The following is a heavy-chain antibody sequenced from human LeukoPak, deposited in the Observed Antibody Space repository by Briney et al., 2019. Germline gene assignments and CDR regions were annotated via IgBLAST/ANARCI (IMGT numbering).Heavy chain of an antibody. V-gene: IGHV1-18*01. J-gene: IGHJ6*02. D-gene: IGHD3-10*01. CDR1: GYTFTSYG. CDR2: ISAYNGNT. CDR3: AREGITMVRGVIYYGMDV. Sequence: ASVKVSCKASGYTFTSYGISWVRQAPGQGLEWMGWISAYNGNTNYAQKLQGRVTMTTDTSTSTAYMELRSLRSDDTAVYYCAREGITMVRGVIYYGMDVWGQGTTVTVSS.